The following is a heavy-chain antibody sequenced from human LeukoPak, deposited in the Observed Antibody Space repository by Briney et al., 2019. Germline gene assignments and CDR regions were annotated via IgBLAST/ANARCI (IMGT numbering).Heavy chain of an antibody. CDR2: IYYSGST. D-gene: IGHD1-26*01. CDR1: GGSISSYY. V-gene: IGHV4-59*08. Sequence: PSETLSLTCTVSGGSISSYYWSWIRQPPGKGLEWIGYIYYSGSTNYNPSLKSRVTISVDTSKNQFSLKLSSVTAADTAVYYCARRGAWEQGAFDIWGQGTMVTVSS. CDR3: ARRGAWEQGAFDI. J-gene: IGHJ3*02.